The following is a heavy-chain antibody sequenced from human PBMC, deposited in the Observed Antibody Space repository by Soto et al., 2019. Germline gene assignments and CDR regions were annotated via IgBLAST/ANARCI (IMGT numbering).Heavy chain of an antibody. CDR3: ARVSYFDTSGYYQFDP. D-gene: IGHD3-22*01. J-gene: IGHJ5*02. V-gene: IGHV4-59*01. Sequence: SETLSLTCSVSGDSISSYYWSWIRQPPGKGLEWIGYYSGSTNYNPSLKSRVTISVDTPKNQFSLKLSSVTAADTAVYYCARVSYFDTSGYYQFDPWGQGTLVTVSS. CDR2: YSGST. CDR1: GDSISSYY.